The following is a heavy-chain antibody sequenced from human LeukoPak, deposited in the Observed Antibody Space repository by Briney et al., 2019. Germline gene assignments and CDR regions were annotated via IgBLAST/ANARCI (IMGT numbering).Heavy chain of an antibody. D-gene: IGHD3-10*02. V-gene: IGHV3-48*03. CDR1: GFTFSSYE. CDR2: ISSSGSTI. CDR3: AELGITMIGGV. J-gene: IGHJ6*04. Sequence: GGSLRLSCAASGFTFSSYEMNWVRQAPGRGLEWVSYISSSGSTIYYADSVKGRFTISRDNAKNSLYLQMNSLRAEATAVYYCAELGITMIGGVWGKGTTVTISS.